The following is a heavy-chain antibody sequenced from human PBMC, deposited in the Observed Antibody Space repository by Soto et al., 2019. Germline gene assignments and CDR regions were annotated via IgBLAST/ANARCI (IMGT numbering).Heavy chain of an antibody. J-gene: IGHJ4*02. Sequence: SDSLSLTCTVSGGSISSYYWSGTLQPPGKGLEWIGYIYYSGSTNYNPSLKSRVTISVDTSKNQFSLKLSSVTAADTAVYYCARAISSGIFGVVNPFDYWGQGTLVTVSS. CDR1: GGSISSYY. D-gene: IGHD3-3*01. V-gene: IGHV4-59*07. CDR3: ARAISSGIFGVVNPFDY. CDR2: IYYSGST.